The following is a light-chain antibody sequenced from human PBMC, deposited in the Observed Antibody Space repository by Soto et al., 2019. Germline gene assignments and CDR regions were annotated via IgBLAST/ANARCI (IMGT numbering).Light chain of an antibody. CDR2: GAS. J-gene: IGKJ5*01. CDR3: QQYNNWPLT. CDR1: QSVSSN. V-gene: IGKV3-15*01. Sequence: EIVMTQSPATLSVSPGERATLSCRASQSVSSNLAWYQQKPGQAPRLLIYGASTRATGIPARFSGSGSGTEFTLTISSLQSEDFAFYYCQQYNNWPLTLGQGTRLEIK.